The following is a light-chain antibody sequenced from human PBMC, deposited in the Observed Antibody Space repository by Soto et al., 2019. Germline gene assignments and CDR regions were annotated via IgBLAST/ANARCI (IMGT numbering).Light chain of an antibody. CDR1: RSISSW. Sequence: IQLTQSPSTLSASVGDRVTITCRASRSISSWLAWYEQKPGKTPKLLLYRASTLQTGVPSRFSGSGSGTEFTLTISSLQPEDFGVFYCQQYNSLPWTFGQGTRVEIK. V-gene: IGKV1-5*03. CDR2: RAS. J-gene: IGKJ1*01. CDR3: QQYNSLPWT.